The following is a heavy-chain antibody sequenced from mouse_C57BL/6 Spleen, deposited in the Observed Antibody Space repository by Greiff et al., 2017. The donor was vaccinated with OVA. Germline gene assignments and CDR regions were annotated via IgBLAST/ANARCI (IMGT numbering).Heavy chain of an antibody. CDR1: GFTFSDYG. CDR3: ARRSNHYAMDY. J-gene: IGHJ4*01. CDR2: ISSGSSTI. V-gene: IGHV5-17*01. Sequence: EVQLVESGGGLVKPGGSLKLSCAASGFTFSDYGMHWVRQAPEKGLGWVAYISSGSSTIYYADTVKGRFTISRDNAKNTLFLQMTSLRSEDTAMYYCARRSNHYAMDYWGQGTSVTVSS. D-gene: IGHD2-5*01.